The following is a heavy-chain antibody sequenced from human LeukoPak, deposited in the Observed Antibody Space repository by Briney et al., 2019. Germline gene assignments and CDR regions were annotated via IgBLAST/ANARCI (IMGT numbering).Heavy chain of an antibody. J-gene: IGHJ5*02. CDR1: GGTFSSYA. D-gene: IGHD3-22*01. Sequence: ASVKVSCKASGGTFSSYAISRVRQAPGQGLEWMGGIIPIFGTANYAQKFQGRVTITTDESTSTAYMELSSLRSEDTAVYYCAQGSGYYAFLNWFDPWGQGTLVTVSS. CDR2: IIPIFGTA. CDR3: AQGSGYYAFLNWFDP. V-gene: IGHV1-69*05.